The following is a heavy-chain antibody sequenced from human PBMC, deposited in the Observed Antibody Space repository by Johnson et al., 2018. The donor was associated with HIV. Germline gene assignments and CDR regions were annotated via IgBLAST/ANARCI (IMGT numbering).Heavy chain of an antibody. D-gene: IGHD5-12*01. Sequence: QVQLVESGGGVVQPGGSLRLSCAASGFTFRTYAMHWVRQAPGKGLEWVAVLSYDGSKEYYVDSVKGRFNLSRDSSKNTLYLQMNSLRAEDTAVYYCARVGVSGYDLAAFDIWGQVTMVTVSS. CDR2: LSYDGSKE. CDR1: GFTFRTYA. CDR3: ARVGVSGYDLAAFDI. V-gene: IGHV3-30-3*01. J-gene: IGHJ3*02.